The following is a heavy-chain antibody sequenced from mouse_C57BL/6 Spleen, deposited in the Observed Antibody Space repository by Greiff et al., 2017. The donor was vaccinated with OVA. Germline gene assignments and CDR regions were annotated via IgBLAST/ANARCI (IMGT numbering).Heavy chain of an antibody. Sequence: QVQLKQPGAELVMPGASVKLSCKASGYTFTSYWMHWVKQRPGQGLEWIGEIDPSDSYTNYNQKFKGKSTLTVDKSSSTAYMQLSSLTSEDSAVYYCARSGYYGSSPYWYFDVWGTGTTVTVSS. CDR1: GYTFTSYW. CDR2: IDPSDSYT. J-gene: IGHJ1*03. CDR3: ARSGYYGSSPYWYFDV. D-gene: IGHD1-1*01. V-gene: IGHV1-69*01.